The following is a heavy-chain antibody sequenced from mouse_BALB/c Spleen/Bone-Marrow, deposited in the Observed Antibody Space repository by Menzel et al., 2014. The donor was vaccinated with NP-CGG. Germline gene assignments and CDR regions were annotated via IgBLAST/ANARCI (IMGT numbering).Heavy chain of an antibody. Sequence: LVESGAELVKPGASVKLSCTASGFNIKDTYMHWVEQRPEQGLEWIGRIDPANGDTKYDPKFQGKATITADTSSNTAYLQLSSLTSEDTAVYYCARRGDGYYAWFAYWGQGTLVTVSA. CDR1: GFNIKDTY. CDR3: ARRGDGYYAWFAY. D-gene: IGHD2-3*01. V-gene: IGHV14-3*02. J-gene: IGHJ3*01. CDR2: IDPANGDT.